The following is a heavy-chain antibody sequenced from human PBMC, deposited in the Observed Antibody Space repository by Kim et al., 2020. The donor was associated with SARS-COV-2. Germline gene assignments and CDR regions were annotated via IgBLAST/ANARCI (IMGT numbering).Heavy chain of an antibody. CDR3: ARDRYGSGSYGAPHDAFDI. D-gene: IGHD3-10*01. CDR2: INPNSGGT. Sequence: ASVKVSCKASGYTFTGYYMHWVRQAPGQGLEWMGWINPNSGGTNYAQKFQGWVTMTRDTSISTAYMELSRLRSDDTAVYYCARDRYGSGSYGAPHDAFDIWGQGTMVTVSS. CDR1: GYTFTGYY. V-gene: IGHV1-2*04. J-gene: IGHJ3*02.